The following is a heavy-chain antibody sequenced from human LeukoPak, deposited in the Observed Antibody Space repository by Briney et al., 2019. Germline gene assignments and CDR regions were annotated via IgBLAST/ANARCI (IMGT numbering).Heavy chain of an antibody. D-gene: IGHD3-16*01. J-gene: IGHJ5*02. CDR3: AKDPNGDYVGGSWFDP. V-gene: IGHV3-23*01. Sequence: PGGSLRLSCATSGLTFSNYAMSWVRQAPGKGLEWVSGISASGGSTYYADSVKGRFTISRDRSKNTLYLEMNSLRDEDTAVYYCAKDPNGDYVGGSWFDPWGQGTLVTVSS. CDR2: ISASGGST. CDR1: GLTFSNYA.